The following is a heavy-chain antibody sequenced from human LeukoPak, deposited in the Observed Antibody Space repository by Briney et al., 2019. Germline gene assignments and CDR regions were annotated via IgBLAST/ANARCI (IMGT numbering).Heavy chain of an antibody. V-gene: IGHV1-24*01. CDR2: FDPEDGET. Sequence: ASVKVSCKVSGYTLTELSMHWVRQAPGKGLEWMGGFDPEDGETIYAQKFQGRVTMTEDTSTDTAYMELSSLRSEDTAVYYCATDPNYYHDSSGPEFDPWGQGTLVTVSS. CDR3: ATDPNYYHDSSGPEFDP. CDR1: GYTLTELS. J-gene: IGHJ5*02. D-gene: IGHD3-22*01.